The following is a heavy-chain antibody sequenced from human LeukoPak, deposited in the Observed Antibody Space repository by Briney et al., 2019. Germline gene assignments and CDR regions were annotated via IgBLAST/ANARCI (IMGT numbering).Heavy chain of an antibody. J-gene: IGHJ4*02. Sequence: SETLSLTCAVYGGSFSGYYWSWIRQPPGKGLEWLGEINHSGSTNYNPSLKSRVTISVDTSKNQFSLKLSSVTAADTAVYYCASSMVRGVITAPLGYWGQGTLVTVSS. CDR3: ASSMVRGVITAPLGY. CDR2: INHSGST. V-gene: IGHV4-34*01. D-gene: IGHD3-10*01. CDR1: GGSFSGYY.